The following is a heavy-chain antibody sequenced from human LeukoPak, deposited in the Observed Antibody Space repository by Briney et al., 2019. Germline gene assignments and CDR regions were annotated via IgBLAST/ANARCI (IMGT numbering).Heavy chain of an antibody. CDR3: ARDLRYFDWLFLSDFDY. Sequence: ASVKVSCKASGYTFSNYGISWVRQAPGQGLEWMGWISGYNFNTNYAQKFQGRVTMTTDTSTTTAYMELRSLRSDDTAVYYCARDLRYFDWLFLSDFDYWGQGTLVIVSS. CDR2: ISGYNFNT. V-gene: IGHV1-18*01. D-gene: IGHD3-9*01. CDR1: GYTFSNYG. J-gene: IGHJ4*02.